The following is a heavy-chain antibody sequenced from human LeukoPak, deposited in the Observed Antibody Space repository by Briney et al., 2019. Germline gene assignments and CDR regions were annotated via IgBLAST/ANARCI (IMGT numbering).Heavy chain of an antibody. D-gene: IGHD6-13*01. V-gene: IGHV1-24*01. CDR2: FDPEDGET. CDR3: ATVRIAAAGFPTRAYYFDY. J-gene: IGHJ4*02. Sequence: GPSVKVSCKVSGYTLTELSMHWGRQAPGKGHEWMGGFDPEDGETIYAQKFQGRVTMTEATSTDTAYMELSSLRSEDTAVYYCATVRIAAAGFPTRAYYFDYWGQGTLVTVSS. CDR1: GYTLTELS.